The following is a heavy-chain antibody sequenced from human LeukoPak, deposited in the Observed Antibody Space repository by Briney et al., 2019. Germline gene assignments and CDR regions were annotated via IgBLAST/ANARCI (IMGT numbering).Heavy chain of an antibody. D-gene: IGHD2/OR15-2a*01. J-gene: IGHJ4*02. CDR3: TTASALCGSLNY. V-gene: IGHV3-15*01. Sequence: GGSLRLSCAASGFTFSNAWMSWVRQAPGKGLEWVGRIKSKTDGGTTDYAAPVKGRFTISRDESKNTLYLQMNSLQTHDTAVYYCTTASALCGSLNYWGQGTLVTVST. CDR1: GFTFSNAW. CDR2: IKSKTDGGTT.